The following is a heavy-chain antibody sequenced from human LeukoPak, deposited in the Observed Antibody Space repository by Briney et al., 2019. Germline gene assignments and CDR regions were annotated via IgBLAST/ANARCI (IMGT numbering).Heavy chain of an antibody. V-gene: IGHV1-46*01. Sequence: GASVKVSCKASGYIFSRYGFSWVRQAPGQGLEWMGIINPRGGSTTYAQNFQGRVTMTRDTSTSTLYMELSSLTYEDTAVYYCARKRTDGYISYYFDYWGQGTLVTVSS. J-gene: IGHJ4*02. CDR1: GYIFSRYG. CDR2: INPRGGST. CDR3: ARKRTDGYISYYFDY. D-gene: IGHD5-24*01.